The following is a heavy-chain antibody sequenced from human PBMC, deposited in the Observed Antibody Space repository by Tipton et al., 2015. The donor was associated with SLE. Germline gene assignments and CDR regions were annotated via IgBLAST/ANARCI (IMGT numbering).Heavy chain of an antibody. CDR3: AREGGAADLDY. Sequence: TLSLTCAVYGGSISSSSSYYWAWIRQPPGKGLEWIGYFYHTGSTNYNPSLKSRLTISVDTSKNQFSLKLTSVTAADTAVYYCAREGGAADLDYWGQGTLVTVSS. D-gene: IGHD3-16*01. J-gene: IGHJ4*02. CDR2: FYHTGST. CDR1: GGSISSSSSYY. V-gene: IGHV4-61*05.